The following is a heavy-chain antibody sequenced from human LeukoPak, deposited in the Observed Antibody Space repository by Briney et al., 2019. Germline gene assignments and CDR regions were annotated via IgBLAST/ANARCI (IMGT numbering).Heavy chain of an antibody. CDR3: ARGAQIVVTPTAQARPGPSGVDY. D-gene: IGHD2-2*01. CDR2: ISSGSSYI. J-gene: IGHJ4*02. CDR1: GFTFNSYS. V-gene: IGHV3-21*01. Sequence: GGPLRLSCAASGFTFNSYSMNWVRQAPGKGLEWVSSISSGSSYIYNADSVKGRFTISRDNAKNSLYLQMNSLRAEDTAVYYCARGAQIVVTPTAQARPGPSGVDYWGQGTLVTVSS.